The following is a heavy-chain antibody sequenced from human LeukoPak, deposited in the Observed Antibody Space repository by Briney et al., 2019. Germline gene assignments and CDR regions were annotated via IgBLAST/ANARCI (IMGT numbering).Heavy chain of an antibody. D-gene: IGHD1-14*01. CDR1: GYSISGGYF. V-gene: IGHV4-38-2*02. Sequence: PSETLSLTCSASGYSISGGYFWGWIRQPPGKGLEWIGSIYRSGNTYYNPSLKSRVTISLDTSKEHFYLNLISVTAADTAVYYCARSNRGPFDYWGQGTLLTVSS. CDR3: ARSNRGPFDY. J-gene: IGHJ4*02. CDR2: IYRSGNT.